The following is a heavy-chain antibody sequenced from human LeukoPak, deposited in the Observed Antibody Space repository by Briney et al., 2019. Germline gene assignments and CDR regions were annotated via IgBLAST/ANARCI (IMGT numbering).Heavy chain of an antibody. J-gene: IGHJ2*01. D-gene: IGHD2-8*01. CDR2: IYKAGNT. CDR1: GFTVSSNY. CDR3: ARVLLDTNGDQYWYYDL. V-gene: IGHV3-53*01. Sequence: PGGSLRLSCAASGFTVSSNYMNWVRQAPGRGPEWVSVIYKAGNTFYADSVKDRFTMSRDNSKNTLYLQMNSLRAEDTAVYYCARVLLDTNGDQYWYYDLWGRGTLVTVSS.